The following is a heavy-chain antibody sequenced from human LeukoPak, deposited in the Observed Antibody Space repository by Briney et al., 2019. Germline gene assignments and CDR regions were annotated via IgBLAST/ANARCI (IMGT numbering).Heavy chain of an antibody. J-gene: IGHJ4*02. CDR3: ASNPCSGGSCYVVD. D-gene: IGHD2-15*01. CDR1: GGSISSYY. V-gene: IGHV4-4*07. CDR2: IYTSGST. Sequence: SETLSLTCSVSGGSISSYYWSWIRQPAGKGLEWIGRIYTSGSTNYNPSLKSRVTMSVDTSKNQFSLKLSSVTAADTAVYYCASNPCSGGSCYVVDWGQGTLVTVSS.